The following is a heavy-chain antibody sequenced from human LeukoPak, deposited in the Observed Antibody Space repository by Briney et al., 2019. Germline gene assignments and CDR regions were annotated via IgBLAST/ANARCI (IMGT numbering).Heavy chain of an antibody. J-gene: IGHJ4*02. Sequence: GRSLRLSCAASGFTLTKNIMHWVRQAPGKGLEWVAAISYDGSNKYYADSVRGRFTISRDTSKNTLYLQMNSLRPGDTAVYYCARDMGAPLEYSSAVGLPGYWGQGTLVTVSS. CDR1: GFTLTKNI. D-gene: IGHD6-6*01. CDR3: ARDMGAPLEYSSAVGLPGY. V-gene: IGHV3-30-3*01. CDR2: ISYDGSNK.